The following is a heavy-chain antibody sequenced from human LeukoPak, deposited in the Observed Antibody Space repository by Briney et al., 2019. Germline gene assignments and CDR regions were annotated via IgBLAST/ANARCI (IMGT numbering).Heavy chain of an antibody. CDR1: GFTFSDYY. CDR2: ISSSSSYI. J-gene: IGHJ4*02. Sequence: PGGSLRLSCAASGFTFSDYYMSWIRQAPGKGLEWVSSISSSSSYIYYADSVKGRFTISRDNAKNSLYLQMNSLRAEDTAVYYCARDVPGLRDFDYWGQGTLVTVSS. CDR3: ARDVPGLRDFDY. V-gene: IGHV3-11*06. D-gene: IGHD4-17*01.